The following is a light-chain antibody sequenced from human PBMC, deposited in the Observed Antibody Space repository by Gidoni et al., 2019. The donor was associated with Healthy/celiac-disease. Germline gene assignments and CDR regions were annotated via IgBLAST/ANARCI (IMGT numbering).Light chain of an antibody. CDR3: MQALQTPPT. J-gene: IGKJ1*01. CDR1: QRLLHSNGYNY. Sequence: DIVMTQSPLSLPVTPGEPASISCRSSQRLLHSNGYNYLDWYLQKPGQSPQLLIFLGSNRAAGVPDRFRGSGSGTDFTLKISRVEAEDVGVYYCMQALQTPPTFXEXTKVEIK. CDR2: LGS. V-gene: IGKV2-28*01.